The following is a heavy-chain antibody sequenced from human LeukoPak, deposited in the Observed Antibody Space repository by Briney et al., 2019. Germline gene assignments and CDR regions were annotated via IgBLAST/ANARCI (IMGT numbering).Heavy chain of an antibody. CDR2: IYHSGGA. CDR1: GGSISSGGYS. J-gene: IGHJ4*02. Sequence: SQTLSLTCDVSGGSISSGGYSWSWIRQPPGKGLEWIGYIYHSGGAYYNPSLKSRITISVDRSNNHFSLRLSSVTAADTAVYYCARGFGGNSYLDYWGQGTLVTVSS. CDR3: ARGFGGNSYLDY. V-gene: IGHV4-30-2*01. D-gene: IGHD4-23*01.